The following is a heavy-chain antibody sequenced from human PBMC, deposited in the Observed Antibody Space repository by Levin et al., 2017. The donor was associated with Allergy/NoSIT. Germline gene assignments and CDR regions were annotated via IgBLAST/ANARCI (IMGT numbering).Heavy chain of an antibody. J-gene: IGHJ5*01. V-gene: IGHV3-33*03. CDR2: IWYDGSIE. Sequence: GGSLRLSCAASGFTFNHYGMHWLRQAPNKGLEWVAVIWYDGSIEHYVDSVKGRFIVSRDNSKKMVYLQMNSLRVEDTATYFCAKDIATGSANWFDSWGQGTLVIVSS. CDR3: AKDIATGSANWFDS. CDR1: GFTFNHYG. D-gene: IGHD1-26*01.